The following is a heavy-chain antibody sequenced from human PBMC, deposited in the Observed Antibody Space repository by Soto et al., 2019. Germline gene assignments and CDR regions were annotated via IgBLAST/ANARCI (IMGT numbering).Heavy chain of an antibody. V-gene: IGHV4-30-2*01. J-gene: IGHJ5*02. Sequence: SETLSLTCAVSGGSISSGGYSWSWIRQPPGKGLEWIGYIYHSGSTYYNPSLKSRVTISVDTSKNQFSLKLSSVTAADTAVYYCARRIAVAGTSWFDPWGQGTLVTVSS. CDR2: IYHSGST. D-gene: IGHD6-19*01. CDR1: GGSISSGGYS. CDR3: ARRIAVAGTSWFDP.